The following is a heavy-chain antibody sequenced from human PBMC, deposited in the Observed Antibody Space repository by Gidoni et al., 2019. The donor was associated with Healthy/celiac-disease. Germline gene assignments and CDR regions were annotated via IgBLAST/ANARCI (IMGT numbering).Heavy chain of an antibody. V-gene: IGHV3-33*01. CDR1: GFTFSSYG. J-gene: IGHJ5*02. D-gene: IGHD2-15*01. CDR2: RWYDGSNK. Sequence: QVQLVESGGGVVQPGRSLRLSCAASGFTFSSYGMHWVRQAPGKGLEWVAVRWYDGSNKYYADSVKGRFTISRDKSKNTLYLQMNSLRAEDTAVYYCARDHGYCSGGSCYSGWFDPWGQGTLVTVSS. CDR3: ARDHGYCSGGSCYSGWFDP.